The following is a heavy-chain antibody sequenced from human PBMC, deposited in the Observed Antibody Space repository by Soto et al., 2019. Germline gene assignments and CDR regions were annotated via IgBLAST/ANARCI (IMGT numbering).Heavy chain of an antibody. CDR1: GDSVSSNSAA. CDR2: TYYRSKWYN. CDR3: ARDLTAVAGTPLYFDY. D-gene: IGHD6-19*01. Sequence: SQTLSLPCAISGDSVSSNSAAWNWIRQSPSRGLEWLGRTYYRSKWYNDYAVSVKSRITINPDTSKNQFSLQPNSVTPEDTAVYYCARDLTAVAGTPLYFDYWGQGTLVTVSS. J-gene: IGHJ4*02. V-gene: IGHV6-1*01.